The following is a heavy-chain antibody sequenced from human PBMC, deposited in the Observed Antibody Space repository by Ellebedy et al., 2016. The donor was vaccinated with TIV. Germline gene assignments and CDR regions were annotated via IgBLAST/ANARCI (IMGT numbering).Heavy chain of an antibody. CDR3: ARRLRIAARPGGFDY. CDR1: GYSFTSYW. D-gene: IGHD6-6*01. CDR2: IYPGDSDT. Sequence: KVSCXGSGYSFTSYWIGWVRQMPGKGLEWMGIIYPGDSDTRYSPSFQGQVTISADKSISTAYLQWSSLKASDTAMYYCARRLRIAARPGGFDYWGQGTLVTVSS. V-gene: IGHV5-51*01. J-gene: IGHJ4*02.